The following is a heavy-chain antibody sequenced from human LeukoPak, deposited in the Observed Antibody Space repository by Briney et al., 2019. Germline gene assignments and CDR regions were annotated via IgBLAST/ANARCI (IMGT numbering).Heavy chain of an antibody. V-gene: IGHV4-31*02. D-gene: IGHD3-10*01. CDR2: IYYSGST. CDR1: GGSISSGGYY. Sequence: PSQTLSLTCTVSGGSISSGGYYWSWIRQHPGKGLEWIGYIYYSGSTYYNPSLKSRVSLSVDTSKNQFSLNLRSVTAADTAVYYCAGWFGDPQPWGQGTLVTVSS. CDR3: AGWFGDPQP. J-gene: IGHJ4*02.